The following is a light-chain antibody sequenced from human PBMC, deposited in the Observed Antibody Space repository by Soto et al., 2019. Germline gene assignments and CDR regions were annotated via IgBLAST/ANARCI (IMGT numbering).Light chain of an antibody. CDR2: EVT. CDR3: CSHSSSITWM. V-gene: IGLV2-14*03. Sequence: QSALTQTASVSGSPGQSITISCTGTSNDVGGYNVVSWYQQHPGKAPKLIIHEVTNRPSGVSTRFSGSKSGNTASLTISGLQAEDEAVYYCCSHSSSITWMFGGGTKVTVL. CDR1: SNDVGGYNV. J-gene: IGLJ3*02.